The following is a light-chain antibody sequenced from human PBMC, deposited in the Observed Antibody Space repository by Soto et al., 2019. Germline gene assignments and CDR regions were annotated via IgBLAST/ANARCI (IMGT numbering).Light chain of an antibody. Sequence: QSALTQPASVSGSPGQSITISCTGTSSDVGGYNYVSWYQQHPGKAPKLMIYDVSDRPSGVSNRFSGSKSGNTASLTISGLQAEDEADYYCSSYTCGFYVFGTGTKVNVL. CDR1: SSDVGGYNY. CDR3: SSYTCGFYV. CDR2: DVS. V-gene: IGLV2-14*01. J-gene: IGLJ1*01.